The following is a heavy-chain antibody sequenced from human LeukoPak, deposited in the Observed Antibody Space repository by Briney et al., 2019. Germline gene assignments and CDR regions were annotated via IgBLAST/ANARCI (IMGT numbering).Heavy chain of an antibody. V-gene: IGHV4-39*07. J-gene: IGHJ5*02. Sequence: SETLSLTCTVSGGSISSSSYYWGWLRQPPGKGLEWIGSIYYSGSTYYNPSLNRRVTISVDTSKNQFSLKLSSVTAADTAVYYCARDYFDRIVVVPAATFGGIDPWGQGTLVTVSS. CDR1: GGSISSSSYY. CDR2: IYYSGST. D-gene: IGHD2-2*01. CDR3: ARDYFDRIVVVPAATFGGIDP.